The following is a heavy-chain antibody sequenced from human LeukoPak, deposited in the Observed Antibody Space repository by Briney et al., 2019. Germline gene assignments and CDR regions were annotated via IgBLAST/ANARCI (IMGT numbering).Heavy chain of an antibody. V-gene: IGHV3-74*01. D-gene: IGHD4-17*01. CDR1: GFTFSSYW. Sequence: GGSLRLSCAASGFTFSSYWMHWVRQAPWKGLVWVSRINSDGSSTSYADSVKGRFTISRDNAKNTLYLQMNSLRAEDTAAYYCARVATVTSDYWGQGTLVTVSS. CDR2: INSDGSST. J-gene: IGHJ4*02. CDR3: ARVATVTSDY.